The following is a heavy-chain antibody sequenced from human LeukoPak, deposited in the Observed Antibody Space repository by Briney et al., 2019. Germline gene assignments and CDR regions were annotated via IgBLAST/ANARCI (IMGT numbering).Heavy chain of an antibody. Sequence: ASVKVPCKVSGYTLTELSMHWVRQAPGKGLEWMEGFDPEDGETIYAQKSQGRVTMTEDTSTDTAYMELSSLRSEDTAVYYCASLRGVAFDYWGQGTLVTVSS. CDR2: FDPEDGET. CDR1: GYTLTELS. J-gene: IGHJ4*02. D-gene: IGHD3-10*01. CDR3: ASLRGVAFDY. V-gene: IGHV1-24*01.